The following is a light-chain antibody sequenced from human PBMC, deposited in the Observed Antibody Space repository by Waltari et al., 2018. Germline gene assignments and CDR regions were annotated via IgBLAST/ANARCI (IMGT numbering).Light chain of an antibody. V-gene: IGLV1-40*01. CDR3: QSYDNSLSSWV. CDR2: GST. Sequence: QSVLTQPPSVSGTPGQSVTTSCTGCSSNPGAGYDVHWDQQLRGAAPKVVIFGSTTRATGVTTRFSASKSGTSASLAITGLQADDEAEYYCQSYDNSLSSWVFGGGTKLTVL. CDR1: SSNPGAGYD. J-gene: IGLJ3*02.